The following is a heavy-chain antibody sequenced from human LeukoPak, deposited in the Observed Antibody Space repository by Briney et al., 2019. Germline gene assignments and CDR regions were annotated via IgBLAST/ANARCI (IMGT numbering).Heavy chain of an antibody. CDR2: IEYSGGSA. V-gene: IGHV3-23*01. J-gene: IGHJ3*01. CDR3: AKDRGGSSELGDAFDV. CDR1: GFTLSSYE. D-gene: IGHD1-26*01. Sequence: PGGSLRLSCTVSGFTLSSYEMSWIRQAPGKGLEWVSSIEYSGGSAYYADSVKGRFTISRDDSKNTLYLQMNSLRVEDTALYYCAKDRGGSSELGDAFDVWGQGTMVRVSS.